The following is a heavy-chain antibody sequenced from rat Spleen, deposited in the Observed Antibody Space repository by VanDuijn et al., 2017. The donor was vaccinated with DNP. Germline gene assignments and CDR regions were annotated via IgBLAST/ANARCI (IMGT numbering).Heavy chain of an antibody. CDR3: AATTGYWFAY. CDR1: GFTFSDYA. CDR2: INYDGSNT. V-gene: IGHV5-7*01. D-gene: IGHD1-1*01. Sequence: EVQLVESGGGSVQPGRSLKLSCAASGFTFSDYALAWVRQSPKKGLEWVATINYDGSNTYYRDSVKGRFTGSRDNAKSTLYLQMDSLRSEDTATYYCAATTGYWFAYWGQGTLVTVSS. J-gene: IGHJ3*01.